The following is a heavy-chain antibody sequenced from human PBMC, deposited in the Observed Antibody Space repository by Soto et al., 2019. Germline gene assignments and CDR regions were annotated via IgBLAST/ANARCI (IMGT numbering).Heavy chain of an antibody. J-gene: IGHJ4*02. V-gene: IGHV4-34*01. CDR1: GGSFSGYY. CDR2: INHSGST. D-gene: IGHD1-1*01. Sequence: LSLTCAVYGGSFSGYYWSWIRQPPGKGLEWIGEINHSGSTNYNPSLKSRVTISVDTSKNQFSLKLSSVTAADTAVYYCARSLRAWNRFDYWGQGTLVAVSS. CDR3: ARSLRAWNRFDY.